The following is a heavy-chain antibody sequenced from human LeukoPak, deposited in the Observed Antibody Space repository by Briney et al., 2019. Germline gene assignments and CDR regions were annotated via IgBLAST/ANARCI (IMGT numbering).Heavy chain of an antibody. CDR2: ISSSGSTI. J-gene: IGHJ4*02. Sequence: GGSLRLSCAASGFTFSSYEMNWVRQAPGKGLEWVSYISSSGSTIYYADSVKGRFTISRDNAKNSLYLQMNSLRSDDTAVYYCARQGYGGHFRGAADYWGQGTLVTVSS. V-gene: IGHV3-48*03. D-gene: IGHD4-23*01. CDR3: ARQGYGGHFRGAADY. CDR1: GFTFSSYE.